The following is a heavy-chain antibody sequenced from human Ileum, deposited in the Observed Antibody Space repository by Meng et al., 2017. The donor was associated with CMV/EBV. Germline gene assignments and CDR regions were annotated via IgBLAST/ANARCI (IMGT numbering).Heavy chain of an antibody. Sequence: AASGFTFSSFGMHWVRQAPGKGLEWVAVIWGDGSEKYYSDSVKGRFTISRDNPKNTLYLQMNSLRPEDTAVYFCAKGGSGSYDWFDPWGQGTLVTVSS. CDR1: GFTFSSFG. CDR2: IWGDGSEK. J-gene: IGHJ5*02. V-gene: IGHV3-33*03. CDR3: AKGGSGSYDWFDP. D-gene: IGHD1-26*01.